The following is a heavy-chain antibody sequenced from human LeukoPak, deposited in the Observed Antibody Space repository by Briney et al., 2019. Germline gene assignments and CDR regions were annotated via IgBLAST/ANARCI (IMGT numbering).Heavy chain of an antibody. J-gene: IGHJ4*02. CDR2: MNPNNGDS. D-gene: IGHD6-25*01. CDR3: ARTTSFTASGYDY. Sequence: GASVTVSCKASRYTFTYYHIKWVRQATGQGLEGMGWMNPNNGDSGYAQKFQGRVTITRDTSISTSYMELRSRRSDDTAVYFCARTTSFTASGYDYWGQGTLVTVSS. V-gene: IGHV1-8*03. CDR1: RYTFTYYH.